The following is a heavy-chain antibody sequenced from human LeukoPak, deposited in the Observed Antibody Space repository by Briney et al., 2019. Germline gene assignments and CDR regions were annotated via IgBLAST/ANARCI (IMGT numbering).Heavy chain of an antibody. CDR2: ISSSSSYI. Sequence: GGSLRLSCAASGFTFSSYSMNWVRQAPGKGLEWVPSISSSSSYIYYADSVKGRFTISRDNAKNSLYLQMNSLRAEDTAVYYCARWGGLYGDYGFGFDYWGQGTLVTVSS. V-gene: IGHV3-21*01. D-gene: IGHD4-17*01. CDR3: ARWGGLYGDYGFGFDY. J-gene: IGHJ4*02. CDR1: GFTFSSYS.